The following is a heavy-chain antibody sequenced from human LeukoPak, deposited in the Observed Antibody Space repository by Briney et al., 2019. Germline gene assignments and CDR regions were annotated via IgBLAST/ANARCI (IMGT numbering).Heavy chain of an antibody. CDR3: AKDFVTAGYSLWFY. CDR1: GFSFSSYA. Sequence: PGGSLRLSCAASGFSFSSYAMSWVRQAPGKGLEWVSGISGSGGSTYYADSVKGRFTISRDNSKNTLYLQLNSLRAEDTALYYCAKDFVTAGYSLWFYWGQGTLVTVSS. CDR2: ISGSGGST. V-gene: IGHV3-23*01. J-gene: IGHJ4*02. D-gene: IGHD5-18*01.